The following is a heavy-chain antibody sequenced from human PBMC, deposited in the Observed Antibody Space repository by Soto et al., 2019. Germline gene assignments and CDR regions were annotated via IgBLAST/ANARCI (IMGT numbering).Heavy chain of an antibody. CDR2: ISYDGSNK. J-gene: IGHJ4*02. D-gene: IGHD6-19*01. CDR1: GFTFSSYG. CDR3: ATAQGGSGWLSTSDY. Sequence: QVQLVESGGGVVQPGRSLRLSCAASGFTFSSYGMHWVRQAPGKGLEWVAVISYDGSNKYYADSVKGRFTISRDNSKNPLYLQMNSLRAEDTAVYYCATAQGGSGWLSTSDYWGQGTLVTVSS. V-gene: IGHV3-30*03.